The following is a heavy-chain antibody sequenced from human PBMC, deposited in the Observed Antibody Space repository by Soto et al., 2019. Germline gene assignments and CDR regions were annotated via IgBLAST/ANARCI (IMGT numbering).Heavy chain of an antibody. Sequence: QVQLQESGPGLVKPSQTLSLTCTVSGGSISSGGYYWSWIRQHPGKGLEWIGYIYYSGSTYYNPSLKSRVTISVDTSKNQFSLKLSSVTAADTAVYYCAWTYYDILTGEYDFDYWGQGTLVTVSS. CDR1: GGSISSGGYY. V-gene: IGHV4-31*03. CDR2: IYYSGST. CDR3: AWTYYDILTGEYDFDY. D-gene: IGHD3-9*01. J-gene: IGHJ4*02.